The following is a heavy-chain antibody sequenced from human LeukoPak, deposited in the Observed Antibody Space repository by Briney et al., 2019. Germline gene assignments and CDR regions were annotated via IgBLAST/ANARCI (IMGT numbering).Heavy chain of an antibody. Sequence: GGSLRLSCAASGFPFSGSAMSWVRQAPGKGLEWVSAINPSGGSTFYADSVKGRFTISRDNSKNTLFLQMSSLRAEDTALYYCASQIYCISTDCHLHWGQGTLVTVSS. CDR2: INPSGGST. J-gene: IGHJ4*02. V-gene: IGHV3-23*01. CDR3: ASQIYCISTDCHLH. D-gene: IGHD2-2*01. CDR1: GFPFSGSA.